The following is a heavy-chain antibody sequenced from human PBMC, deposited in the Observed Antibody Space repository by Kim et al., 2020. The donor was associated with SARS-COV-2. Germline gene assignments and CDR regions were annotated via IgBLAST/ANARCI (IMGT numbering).Heavy chain of an antibody. D-gene: IGHD2-21*02. Sequence: NKYYTDSVKGRFTISRDNSKNTLYLQMNSLRAEDTAVYYCARGGVTAHDIWGQGTMVTVSS. J-gene: IGHJ3*02. CDR2: NK. CDR3: ARGGVTAHDI. V-gene: IGHV3-33*01.